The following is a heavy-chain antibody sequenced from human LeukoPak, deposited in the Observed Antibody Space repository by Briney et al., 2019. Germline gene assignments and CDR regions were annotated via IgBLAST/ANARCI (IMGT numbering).Heavy chain of an antibody. V-gene: IGHV1-2*02. J-gene: IGHJ4*02. Sequence: GASVKVSCKASGYTFTGYYMHWVRQAPGQGLQWMGWINPNSGYTNYAQTFQGRVTMTRDTSISTAYMELSGLRSDDTAVYYCARGDLWAPNFDYWGQGTLVTVSP. CDR3: ARGDLWAPNFDY. D-gene: IGHD3-16*01. CDR2: INPNSGYT. CDR1: GYTFTGYY.